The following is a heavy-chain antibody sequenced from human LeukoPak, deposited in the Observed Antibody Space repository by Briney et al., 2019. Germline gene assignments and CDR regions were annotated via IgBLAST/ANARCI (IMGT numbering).Heavy chain of an antibody. CDR1: GFRLSKLG. CDR3: GKHDSSFPY. CDR2: IRSDLSNK. J-gene: IGHJ4*02. D-gene: IGHD6-6*01. Sequence: GSLGLSCAAAGFRLSKLGVPWVRQGSGQGLEWVAFIRSDLSNKDYVDSVRGRFTISRDNSKNSLYLQMNSLRGDDTAVYYCGKHDSSFPYWGQGTLVTVSS. V-gene: IGHV3-30*02.